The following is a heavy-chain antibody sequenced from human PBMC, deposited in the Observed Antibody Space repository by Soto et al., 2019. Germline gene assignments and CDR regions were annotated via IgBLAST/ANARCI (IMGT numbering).Heavy chain of an antibody. CDR2: IYYSGST. D-gene: IGHD3-9*01. Sequence: TSETLSLSCTVSGGSISSYYWSWIRQPPGKGLEWIGYIYYSGSTNYNPSLKSRVTISVDTSKNQFSLKLSSVTAADTAVYYCARMDYDILTYYFDYRGQRTLVTVSS. V-gene: IGHV4-59*08. J-gene: IGHJ4*02. CDR3: ARMDYDILTYYFDY. CDR1: GGSISSYY.